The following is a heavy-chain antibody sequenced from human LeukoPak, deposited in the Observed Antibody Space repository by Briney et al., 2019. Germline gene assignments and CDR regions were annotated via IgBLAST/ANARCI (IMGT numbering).Heavy chain of an antibody. J-gene: IGHJ3*02. CDR1: GDSVSSKSAA. V-gene: IGHV6-1*01. D-gene: IGHD4-17*01. Sequence: SQTLSLTCAISGDSVSSKSAAWNWIRQSPSRGLEWLGRTYYRSKWYSGYAVSLKSRISINPDTSKNQFSLHLNSVTPEDTAVYHCARTSGAFTVTDAFDIWGQGTMVTVSS. CDR3: ARTSGAFTVTDAFDI. CDR2: TYYRSKWYS.